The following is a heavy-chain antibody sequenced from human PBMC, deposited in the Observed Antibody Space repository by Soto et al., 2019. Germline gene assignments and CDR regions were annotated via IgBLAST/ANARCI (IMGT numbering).Heavy chain of an antibody. CDR2: IYYSGST. D-gene: IGHD5-18*01. CDR3: AREKDTAMVTPTGGMDV. Sequence: SETLSLTCTVSGGSISNYYWSWIRQPPGKGLEWIGYIYYSGSTNYNPSLKSRVTISVDTSKNQFSLKLSSVTAADTAVYYCAREKDTAMVTPTGGMDVWGQGTTVTVSS. V-gene: IGHV4-59*01. CDR1: GGSISNYY. J-gene: IGHJ6*02.